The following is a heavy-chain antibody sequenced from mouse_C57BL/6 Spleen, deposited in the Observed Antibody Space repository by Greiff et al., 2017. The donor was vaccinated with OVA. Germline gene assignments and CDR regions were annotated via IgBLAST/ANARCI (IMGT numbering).Heavy chain of an antibody. CDR3: ARRADLRAFDY. V-gene: IGHV1-80*01. D-gene: IGHD1-1*01. Sequence: VQLQESGAELVKPGASVKISCKASGYAFSSYWMNWVKQRPGQGLEWIGQIYPGDGDTNYNGKFKGKATLTADKSSSTAYMQLSSLTSEDSAVYYCARRADLRAFDYWGQGTTLTVAS. CDR2: IYPGDGDT. CDR1: GYAFSSYW. J-gene: IGHJ2*01.